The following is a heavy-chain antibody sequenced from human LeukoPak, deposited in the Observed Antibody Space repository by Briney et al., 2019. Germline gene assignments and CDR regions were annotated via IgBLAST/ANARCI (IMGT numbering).Heavy chain of an antibody. Sequence: GGSLRLSCVASGFTFPNYWMSWVRQAPEKGLEWVANIKQDGRVKQYLDSMKGRFTISRDNAKNSLYLQMNSLRAEDTAVYYCARDRDDGGFDYWGQGILVTVSS. CDR3: ARDRDDGGFDY. V-gene: IGHV3-7*01. J-gene: IGHJ4*02. CDR1: GFTFPNYW. CDR2: IKQDGRVK. D-gene: IGHD4-23*01.